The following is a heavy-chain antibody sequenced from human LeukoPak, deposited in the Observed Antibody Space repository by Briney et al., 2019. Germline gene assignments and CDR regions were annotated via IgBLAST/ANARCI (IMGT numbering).Heavy chain of an antibody. CDR1: GGSFSGYY. J-gene: IGHJ5*02. D-gene: IGHD2-21*01. Sequence: SETLSLTCAVYGGSFSGYYWSWIRQPPGKGLEWIGEINHSGSTNYNPSLKSRVTISVDASKNQFSLKLSSVTAADTAVYYCARAPQRSYQHNWFDPWGQGTLVTVSS. CDR2: INHSGST. V-gene: IGHV4-34*01. CDR3: ARAPQRSYQHNWFDP.